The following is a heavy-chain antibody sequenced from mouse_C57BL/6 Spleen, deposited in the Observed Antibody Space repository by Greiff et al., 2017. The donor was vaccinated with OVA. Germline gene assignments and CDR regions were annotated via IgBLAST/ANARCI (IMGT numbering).Heavy chain of an antibody. V-gene: IGHV1-52*01. J-gene: IGHJ1*03. CDR2: IDPSDSET. CDR1: GYTFTSYW. Sequence: QVQLQQPGAELVRPGSSVKLSCKASGYTFTSYWMHWVKQRPIQGLEWIGNIDPSDSETHYNQKFKDKGTLTVDKSSSTAYIQLSSLTSEDSAVYYWSREDGSSNWYFDVWGTRTTVTVTS. D-gene: IGHD1-1*01. CDR3: SREDGSSNWYFDV.